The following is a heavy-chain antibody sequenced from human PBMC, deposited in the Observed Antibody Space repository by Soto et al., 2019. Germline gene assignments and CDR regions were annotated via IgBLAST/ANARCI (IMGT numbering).Heavy chain of an antibody. V-gene: IGHV4-61*01. Sequence: QVQLQESGPGLVKPSETLSLTCTVSGGSVSSGSYYWSWIRQPPGKGLEWIGYIYYSGSTNYNPPLKSRVTISVATSKNQFSLKLSSVTAADTAVYYCARYSSGWYYVFDYWGQGTLVTVSS. CDR1: GGSVSSGSYY. CDR3: ARYSSGWYYVFDY. D-gene: IGHD6-19*01. J-gene: IGHJ4*02. CDR2: IYYSGST.